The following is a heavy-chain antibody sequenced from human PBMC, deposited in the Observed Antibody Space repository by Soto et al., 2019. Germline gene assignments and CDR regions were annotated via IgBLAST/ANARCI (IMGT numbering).Heavy chain of an antibody. CDR2: ISAAGDP. J-gene: IGHJ6*02. CDR1: GSTFRNYD. V-gene: IGHV3-13*05. Sequence: EVQLVESGGGLVQPGGSLRLSCEASGSTFRNYDMQWVRQGTGKGLEWVSGISAAGDPDYADSVEGRFTISRENAQNSFFLQMNSLRVGDTAVYYCARTDRDFYGLDVWGQGTTVIVSS. CDR3: ARTDRDFYGLDV.